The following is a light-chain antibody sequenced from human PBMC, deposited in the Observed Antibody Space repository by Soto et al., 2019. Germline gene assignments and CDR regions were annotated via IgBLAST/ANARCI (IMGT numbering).Light chain of an antibody. V-gene: IGLV8-61*01. CDR2: STN. CDR3: VLYMGSGLGV. CDR1: SGSVSTSYY. Sequence: QTVVTQEPSFSVSPGRTVTLTCGLSSGSVSTSYYPSWYQQTPGQAPRTLIYSTNTRSSGVPDRFSGSILGNKAALTITGAQADDESDYYCVLYMGSGLGVFGTVTKLTVL. J-gene: IGLJ1*01.